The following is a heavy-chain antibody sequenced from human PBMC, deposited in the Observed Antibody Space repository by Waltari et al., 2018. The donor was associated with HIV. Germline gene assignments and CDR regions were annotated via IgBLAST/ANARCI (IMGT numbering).Heavy chain of an antibody. V-gene: IGHV3-23*01. CDR3: AKGTNNYYDSSGYYYGMDV. Sequence: EVQLLESGGGLVQPGGSLRLSCAASGFTFSNYAMTWVRQAPGKGLEWVSAISGSGGSAYFADSVKGRFTISRDNSKNTLYVQMNSLRAEDTAVYYCAKGTNNYYDSSGYYYGMDVWGQGTTVTVSS. J-gene: IGHJ6*02. CDR1: GFTFSNYA. CDR2: ISGSGGSA. D-gene: IGHD3-22*01.